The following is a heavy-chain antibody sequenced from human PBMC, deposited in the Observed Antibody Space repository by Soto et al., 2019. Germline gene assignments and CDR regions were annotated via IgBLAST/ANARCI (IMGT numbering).Heavy chain of an antibody. CDR1: GYTFTSYD. CDR3: ARGRIIVAGGFDP. V-gene: IGHV1-8*01. CDR2: MNPSTGNT. J-gene: IGHJ5*02. D-gene: IGHD6-19*01. Sequence: QVQLVQSGAEVKKPGASVKVSCKASGYTFTSYDIIWVRQATGQGLEWMGWMNPSTGNTDSAEKFQGRLTMTRNTSISPVYMELSSLSFDDTAVYYCARGRIIVAGGFDPWGQGTLVTVSS.